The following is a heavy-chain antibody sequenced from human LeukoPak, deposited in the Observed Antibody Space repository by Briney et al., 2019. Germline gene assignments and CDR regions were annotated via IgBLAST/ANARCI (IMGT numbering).Heavy chain of an antibody. V-gene: IGHV4-39*07. Sequence: ASETLSLTCTVSGGSISSSSYYWGWIRQPPGKGLEWIGSIYYSGSTYYNPSLKSRVTISVDTSKNQFSLKLSSVTAADTAVYYCARGVLWQLSSRVWFDPWGQGTLVTVSS. J-gene: IGHJ5*02. CDR3: ARGVLWQLSSRVWFDP. D-gene: IGHD2-21*01. CDR2: IYYSGST. CDR1: GGSISSSSYY.